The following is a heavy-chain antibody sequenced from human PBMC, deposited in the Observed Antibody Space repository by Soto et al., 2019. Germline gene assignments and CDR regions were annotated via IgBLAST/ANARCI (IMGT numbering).Heavy chain of an antibody. V-gene: IGHV3-15*07. D-gene: IGHD6-13*01. CDR2: IKSKINGGTA. CDR3: TTDGAFIQLAGIAY. J-gene: IGHJ4*02. CDR1: GFTFSNAW. Sequence: EVQLVESGGGLVKPGGSLRLSCAVSGFTFSNAWMNWVRQAPGKGLEWVGRIKSKINGGTADYAAPVKGRFTISRDDSKSTLYLQMNSLNTEDTAVYYCTTDGAFIQLAGIAYWGQGTLVTVSS.